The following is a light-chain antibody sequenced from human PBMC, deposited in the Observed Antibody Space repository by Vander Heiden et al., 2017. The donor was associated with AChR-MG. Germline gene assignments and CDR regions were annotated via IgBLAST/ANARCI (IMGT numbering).Light chain of an antibody. J-gene: IGLJ3*02. V-gene: IGLV1-44*01. CDR1: RSNIGSNT. Sequence: QSVLTQPPSASGTPGQRVTISCSGSRSNIGSNTVNWYQQLPGTAPKLLIYGNSQRPSRVSDRFSGSKSGTSASLAIRGLQSEDEADYYCAAWDDSLGGQWVFGGGTKLAVL. CDR2: GNS. CDR3: AAWDDSLGGQWV.